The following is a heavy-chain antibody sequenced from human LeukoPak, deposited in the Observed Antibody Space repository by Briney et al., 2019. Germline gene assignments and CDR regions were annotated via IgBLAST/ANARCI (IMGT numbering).Heavy chain of an antibody. J-gene: IGHJ4*02. CDR1: GFSFTGYF. Sequence: GASVKVSCKASGFSFTGYFMHWVRQAPGQGPEWMGRISAYNGNTNYAQKLQGRVTMTTDTSTSTAYMELRSLRSDDTAVYYCARPKRDSSEYFDYWGQGTLVTVSS. CDR3: ARPKRDSSEYFDY. V-gene: IGHV1-18*04. D-gene: IGHD3-22*01. CDR2: ISAYNGNT.